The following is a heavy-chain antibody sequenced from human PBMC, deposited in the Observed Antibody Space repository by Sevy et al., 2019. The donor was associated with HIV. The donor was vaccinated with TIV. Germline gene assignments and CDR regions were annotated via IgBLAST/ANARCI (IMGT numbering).Heavy chain of an antibody. V-gene: IGHV3-7*01. CDR3: AQETFGRFDS. CDR1: GFSFSAYW. Sequence: GGSLRLSCAASGFSFSAYWMNWIRQAPGKGLEWVAYIKPDGSAKHYADSAEGRFTISRDNAKNSLYLQMNSLRVEDTAMYYCAQETFGRFDSWGQGTLVTVSS. CDR2: IKPDGSAK. D-gene: IGHD1-26*01. J-gene: IGHJ4*02.